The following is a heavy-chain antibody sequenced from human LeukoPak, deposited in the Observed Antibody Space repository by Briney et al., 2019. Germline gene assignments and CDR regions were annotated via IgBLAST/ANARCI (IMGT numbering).Heavy chain of an antibody. V-gene: IGHV1-46*01. J-gene: IGHJ5*02. Sequence: GASVKVSCKASGYTFTSYDINWVRQAPGQGLEWVGLINPTGTTTLYAQKFQGRITLTRDMSATTDYMELSSLTSEDTALYYCARDNSVGGIAWWFDPWGQGTLVTVSS. D-gene: IGHD1-26*01. CDR2: INPTGTTT. CDR3: ARDNSVGGIAWWFDP. CDR1: GYTFTSYD.